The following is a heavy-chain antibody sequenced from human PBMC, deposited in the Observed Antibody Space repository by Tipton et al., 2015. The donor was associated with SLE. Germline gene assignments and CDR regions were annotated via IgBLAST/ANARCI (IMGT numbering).Heavy chain of an antibody. V-gene: IGHV4-59*12. CDR1: GGSISSYY. CDR2: IYYSGGT. CDR3: VRGEADVFHI. Sequence: PGLVKPSETLSLTCTVSGGSISSYYWNWIRQPPGKGLEWIGYIYYSGGTNYNPSLKSRVTISLDMSRNQFSLRLKSVTAADTALYYCVRGEADVFHIWGQGTVVSVSS. J-gene: IGHJ3*02.